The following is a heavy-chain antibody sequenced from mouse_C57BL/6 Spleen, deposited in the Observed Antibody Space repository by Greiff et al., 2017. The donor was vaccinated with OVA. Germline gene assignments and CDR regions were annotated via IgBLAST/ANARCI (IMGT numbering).Heavy chain of an antibody. CDR1: AYPFPDYE. Sequence: VQLQQSGAELVRPGASVPLSCKASAYPFPDYELPWVKQTPGHGLEWIGASDPETGGTAYNQKFKGKAILTADKSSSTAYMELRSLTSEDSAVYYCTRRRGGTPFDYWGQGTTLTVSS. CDR3: TRRRGGTPFDY. CDR2: SDPETGGT. J-gene: IGHJ2*01. V-gene: IGHV1-15*01. D-gene: IGHD4-1*01.